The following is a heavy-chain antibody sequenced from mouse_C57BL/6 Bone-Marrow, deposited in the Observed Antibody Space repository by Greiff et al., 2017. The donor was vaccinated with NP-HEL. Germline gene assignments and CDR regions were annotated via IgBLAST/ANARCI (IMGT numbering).Heavy chain of an antibody. CDR3: ARRWLEVFDY. D-gene: IGHD1-1*02. CDR2: IYPSDSET. CDR1: GYTFTSYW. Sequence: QVQLQQPGAELVRPGSSVKLSCKASGYTFTSYWMDWVKQRPGQGLEWIGNIYPSDSETHYNQKFKDKATLTVDKSSSTAYMQLSSLTSEDSAVYYCARRWLEVFDYWGQGTTLTVSS. V-gene: IGHV1-61*01. J-gene: IGHJ2*01.